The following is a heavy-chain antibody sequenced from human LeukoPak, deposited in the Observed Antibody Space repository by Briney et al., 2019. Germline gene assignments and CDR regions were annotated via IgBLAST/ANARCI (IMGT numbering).Heavy chain of an antibody. J-gene: IGHJ6*02. CDR1: GGSISSGDNY. CDR2: TYYSGST. V-gene: IGHV4-30-4*01. CDR3: ARDPLIAARLMAPRYGMDV. D-gene: IGHD6-6*01. Sequence: SETLSLTCTVSGGSISSGDNYWSWLRQPPGKGLEWIGYTYYSGSTYYNPSLKSRVTMSVDTSKNQFSLKLSSVTAADTAVYYCARDPLIAARLMAPRYGMDVWGQGTTVTVSS.